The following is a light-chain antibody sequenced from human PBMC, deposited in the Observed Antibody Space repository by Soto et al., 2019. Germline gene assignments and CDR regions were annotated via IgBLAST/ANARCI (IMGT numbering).Light chain of an antibody. CDR1: QSVGRNY. CDR3: HQYAVSPLT. J-gene: IGKJ4*01. CDR2: DAS. Sequence: EIVLTQSPGTLSLSPGESATLSCRASQSVGRNYLAWFQHKPDQAPRLLIYDASNRATGVPDRFSGSGSGTDFTISVNRLEPEDSAVYYCHQYAVSPLTFGGRTTVEIK. V-gene: IGKV3-20*01.